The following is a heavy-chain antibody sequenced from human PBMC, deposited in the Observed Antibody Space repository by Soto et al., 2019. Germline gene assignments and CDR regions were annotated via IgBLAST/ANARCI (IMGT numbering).Heavy chain of an antibody. D-gene: IGHD3-10*01. CDR3: ARGFRYYYGADV. Sequence: GGSLRLSCAASVLAFSSHPMSWVRQAPGKGLEWVSYISSGGSTIYYADSVKGRFTISRDNAKNSLYLQMNSLRAEDTAVYYCARGFRYYYGADVWGQGTTVTVSS. J-gene: IGHJ6*02. V-gene: IGHV3-48*03. CDR2: ISSGGSTI. CDR1: VLAFSSHP.